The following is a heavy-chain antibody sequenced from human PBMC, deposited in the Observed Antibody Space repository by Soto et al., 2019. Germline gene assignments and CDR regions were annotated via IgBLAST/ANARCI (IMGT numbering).Heavy chain of an antibody. D-gene: IGHD4-17*01. CDR1: GFSLSTSGVG. V-gene: IGHV2-5*02. J-gene: IGHJ4*02. Sequence: QITLKESGPTLVKPTQTLTLTCSFSGFSLSTSGVGVAWIRQPPGKALEWLAIIYWDDDKRYSPPLQRRHTITNHTSENQVVLTMTNMDPVDTATYYCPREDYGDYKTFDYWGQGTLVTVSS. CDR3: PREDYGDYKTFDY. CDR2: IYWDDDK.